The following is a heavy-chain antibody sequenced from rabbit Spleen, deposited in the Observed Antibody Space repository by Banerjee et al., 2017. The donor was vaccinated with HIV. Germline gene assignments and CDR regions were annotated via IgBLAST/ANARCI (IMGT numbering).Heavy chain of an antibody. Sequence: QEQLVESGGGLVKPGASLTLTCTASGFTLSTFMCWVRQAPGKGLEWIACIDGGSSGRTYYASWAKGRFTISKTSSTTVTLQMTSLTAADTATYFCARRSGYGYPMWGPGTLVTVS. CDR3: ARRSGYGYPM. J-gene: IGHJ4*01. D-gene: IGHD3-1*01. V-gene: IGHV1S45*01. CDR1: GFTLSTF. CDR2: IDGGSSGRT.